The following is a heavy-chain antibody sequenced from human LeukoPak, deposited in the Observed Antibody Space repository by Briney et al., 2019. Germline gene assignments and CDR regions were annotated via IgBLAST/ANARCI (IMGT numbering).Heavy chain of an antibody. D-gene: IGHD1-1*01. Sequence: ASVKVSCKASGYTFTSYDISWVRQAPGQGLEWMGWISAYNGNTNYAQKLQGRVTMATDTSTSTAYMELRSLRSDDTAVYYCATVELERRTPASLGYWGQGTLVTVSS. CDR2: ISAYNGNT. V-gene: IGHV1-18*01. CDR1: GYTFTSYD. CDR3: ATVELERRTPASLGY. J-gene: IGHJ4*02.